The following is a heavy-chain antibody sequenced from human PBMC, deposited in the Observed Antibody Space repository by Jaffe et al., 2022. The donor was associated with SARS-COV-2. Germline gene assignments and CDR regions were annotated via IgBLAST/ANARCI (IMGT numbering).Heavy chain of an antibody. CDR3: ARVGIAAPDYYYYYGMDV. D-gene: IGHD6-13*01. CDR2: IYTSGST. Sequence: QVQLQESGPGLVKPSQTLSLTCTVSGGSISSGSYYWSWIRQPAGKGLEWIGRIYTSGSTNYNPSLKSRVTISVDTSKNQFSLKLSSVTAADTAVYYCARVGIAAPDYYYYYGMDVWGQGTTVTVSS. J-gene: IGHJ6*02. V-gene: IGHV4-61*02. CDR1: GGSISSGSYY.